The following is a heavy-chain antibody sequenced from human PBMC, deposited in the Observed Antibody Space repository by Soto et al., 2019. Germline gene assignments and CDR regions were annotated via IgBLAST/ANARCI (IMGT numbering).Heavy chain of an antibody. D-gene: IGHD3-22*01. CDR3: ARDYDSSGDY. Sequence: QLPLQESGPGLVKPSETLSLTCTVSGGSISTSSYYWGWIRQPPGKGLEWIGSIYYSGSTHYNPSLKSRVTISVDTSKNQFSLKLSSVTAADTAVYYCARDYDSSGDYWGQGTLVTVSS. CDR2: IYYSGST. J-gene: IGHJ4*02. V-gene: IGHV4-39*01. CDR1: GGSISTSSYY.